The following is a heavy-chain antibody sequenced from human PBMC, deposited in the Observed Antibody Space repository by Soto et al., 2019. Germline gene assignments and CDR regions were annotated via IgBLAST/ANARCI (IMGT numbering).Heavy chain of an antibody. Sequence: QVQLQESGPGLVKPSQTLSLTCTVSGGSISSGDYYWSWIRQPPGKGLEWIGYIYYSGSTYYNPSLKSRVTISVDTSKNQFSLKLSSVTAADTAVYYCATKGGYDYRAGGAFDYWGQGTLVTVSS. V-gene: IGHV4-30-4*01. D-gene: IGHD5-12*01. J-gene: IGHJ4*02. CDR2: IYYSGST. CDR1: GGSISSGDYY. CDR3: ATKGGYDYRAGGAFDY.